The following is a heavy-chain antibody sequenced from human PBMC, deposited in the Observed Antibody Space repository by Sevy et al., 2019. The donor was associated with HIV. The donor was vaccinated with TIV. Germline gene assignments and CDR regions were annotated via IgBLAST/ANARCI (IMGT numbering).Heavy chain of an antibody. D-gene: IGHD3-16*01. V-gene: IGHV5-51*01. Sequence: GESLKIACKASRYSFTSYWIDWVRQMPGKGLEWMGTIYPGDSDNMYSPSVQGQVTIPAYKSITTAYLQWSSLKASDTAMYYCARPTGLKGGVDFGTYDIWGQGTMVTVSS. CDR2: IYPGDSDN. CDR3: ARPTGLKGGVDFGTYDI. J-gene: IGHJ3*02. CDR1: RYSFTSYW.